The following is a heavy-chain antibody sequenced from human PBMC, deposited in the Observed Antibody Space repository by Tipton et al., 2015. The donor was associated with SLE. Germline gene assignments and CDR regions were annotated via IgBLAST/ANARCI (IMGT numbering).Heavy chain of an antibody. CDR1: GDSISSNFYY. Sequence: TLSLTCSISGDSISSNFYYWGWIRQSPGKGLEWIGSIHYSGSTYYSPSLRSRLTISFDTSKNELSLSLSSVTAADTAVYYCARDPPPNWDWVFDYWGPGILVTVSS. D-gene: IGHD3/OR15-3a*01. CDR3: ARDPPPNWDWVFDY. V-gene: IGHV4-39*07. CDR2: IHYSGST. J-gene: IGHJ4*02.